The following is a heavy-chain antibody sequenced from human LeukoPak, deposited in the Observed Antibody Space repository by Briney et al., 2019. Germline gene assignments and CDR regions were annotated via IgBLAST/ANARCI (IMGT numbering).Heavy chain of an antibody. D-gene: IGHD2-21*02. CDR1: GFTFSSYD. V-gene: IGHV3-13*01. J-gene: IGHJ3*02. Sequence: GGSLRLSCAASGFTFSSYDMHWVRQATGKGLEWVSAIGTAGDTYYPGSVKGRFTISRKNAKNSLYLQMNSLRAEDTAVYYCAKADCGGDCYRFSGDAFDIWGQGTMVTVSS. CDR2: IGTAGDT. CDR3: AKADCGGDCYRFSGDAFDI.